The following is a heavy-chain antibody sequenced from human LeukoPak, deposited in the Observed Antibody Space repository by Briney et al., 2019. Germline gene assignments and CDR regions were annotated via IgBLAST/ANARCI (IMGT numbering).Heavy chain of an antibody. CDR1: GFIFNNYA. D-gene: IGHD6-19*01. CDR2: IVNSGSST. Sequence: GGSLRLSCAASGFIFNNYAMSWVRQAPGKGLERVSAIVNSGSSTYYADSVKGQFTISRDNSENTLYLQMNSLRAEDTAVYYCIRPTIPSSGWRDYHYYMDVWGKGTTVTVSS. V-gene: IGHV3-23*01. CDR3: IRPTIPSSGWRDYHYYMDV. J-gene: IGHJ6*03.